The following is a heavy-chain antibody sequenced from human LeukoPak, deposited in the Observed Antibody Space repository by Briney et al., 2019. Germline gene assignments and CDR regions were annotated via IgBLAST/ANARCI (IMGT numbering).Heavy chain of an antibody. D-gene: IGHD3-22*01. CDR2: IYYGGSA. V-gene: IGHV4-39*01. Sequence: SETLSLTSSVSGDISSRTYYWGWIRQPPGKGLEWIGNIYYGGSAYYNPSLKTRVTISVDTSKNQFSLKLNSVTAADTAVYYCARRNYYHSAIDYWGQGTLVTVSS. J-gene: IGHJ4*02. CDR3: ARRNYYHSAIDY. CDR1: GDISSRTYY.